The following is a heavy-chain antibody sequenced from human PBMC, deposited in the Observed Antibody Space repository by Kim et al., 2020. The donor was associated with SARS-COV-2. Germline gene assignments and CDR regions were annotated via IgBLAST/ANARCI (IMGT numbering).Heavy chain of an antibody. CDR3: ARIGGSSFFRFDP. V-gene: IGHV3-11*01. Sequence: GGSLRLSCAASGFTFSDYYMSWIRQAPGRGLEWISYISSGGKTIYYTDSVKGRFTISRDNAKNSLYLEMNNLRADDTAVYYCARIGGSSFFRFDPWGQGT. CDR1: GFTFSDYY. J-gene: IGHJ5*02. CDR2: ISSGGKTI. D-gene: IGHD6-13*01.